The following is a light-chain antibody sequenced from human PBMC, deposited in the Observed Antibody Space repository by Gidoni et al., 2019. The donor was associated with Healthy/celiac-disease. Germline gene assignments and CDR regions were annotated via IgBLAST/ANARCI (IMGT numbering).Light chain of an antibody. V-gene: IGLV2-14*03. CDR1: SSDVGGHNY. CDR2: DVS. CDR3: SSYTSSSTLGV. J-gene: IGLJ3*02. Sequence: QPALTQPASVSESPGPSIPISCTGTSSDVGGHNYVSWYQQHPGKAPKLMIYDVSNRPSGVSNRFSGSKSGNTASLTISGLQAEDEADYYCSSYTSSSTLGVFGGGTKLTVL.